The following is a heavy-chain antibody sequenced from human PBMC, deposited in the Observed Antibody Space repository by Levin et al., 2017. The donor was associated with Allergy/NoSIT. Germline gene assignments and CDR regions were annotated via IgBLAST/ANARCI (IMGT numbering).Heavy chain of an antibody. CDR1: GYTFTSYD. Sequence: ASVKVSCKASGYTFTSYDINWVRQATGQGLEWMGWMNPNSGNTGYAQKFQGRVTMTRNTSISTAYMELSSLRSEDTAVYYCARGDYDFWSGYYYYYYGMDVWGQGTTVTVSS. V-gene: IGHV1-8*01. D-gene: IGHD3-3*01. J-gene: IGHJ6*02. CDR3: ARGDYDFWSGYYYYYYGMDV. CDR2: MNPNSGNT.